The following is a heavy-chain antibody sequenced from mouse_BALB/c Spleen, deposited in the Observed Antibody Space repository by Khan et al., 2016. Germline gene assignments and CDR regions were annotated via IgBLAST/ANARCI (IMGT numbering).Heavy chain of an antibody. D-gene: IGHD1-1*01. Sequence: EVQLQESGPSLVKLSQTLSLTCSVTGDSITSGYWNWIRQFPGNKLEYMGYISHSGSTYYNPSLKSRISITRDTSKNQYYLQLNSVTTEEAAAYYCARDDGCTYVGGMDYWGQGTSVTVSS. J-gene: IGHJ4*01. CDR1: GDSITSGY. V-gene: IGHV3-8*02. CDR2: ISHSGST. CDR3: ARDDGCTYVGGMDY.